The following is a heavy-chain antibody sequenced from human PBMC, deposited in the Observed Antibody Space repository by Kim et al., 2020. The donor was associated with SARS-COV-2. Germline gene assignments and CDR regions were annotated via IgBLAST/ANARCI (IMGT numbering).Heavy chain of an antibody. CDR2: IYYSGST. CDR3: ARHDYGDYLGMYYYYGMDV. V-gene: IGHV4-39*01. Sequence: SETLSLTCTVSGGSISSSSYYWGWIRQPPGKGLEWIGSIYYSGSTYYNPSLKSRVTISVDTSKNQFSLKLSSVTAADTAVYYCARHDYGDYLGMYYYYGMDVWGQGTTVTVSS. CDR1: GGSISSSSYY. J-gene: IGHJ6*02. D-gene: IGHD4-17*01.